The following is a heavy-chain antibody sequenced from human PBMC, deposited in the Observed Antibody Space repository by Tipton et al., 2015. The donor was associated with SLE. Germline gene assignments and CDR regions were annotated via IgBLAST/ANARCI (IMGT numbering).Heavy chain of an antibody. CDR1: GGSISSSSYY. J-gene: IGHJ3*02. V-gene: IGHV4-39*07. D-gene: IGHD7-27*01. CDR2: IYYSGGT. Sequence: TLSLTCTVSGGSISSSSYYWGWIRQPPGKGLEWIGSIYYSGGTYCNPSLKSRVTISVDTSKNQFSLKLSSVTAADTAVYYCATRFLTGDLGDAFDIWSQGTMVTVSS. CDR3: ATRFLTGDLGDAFDI.